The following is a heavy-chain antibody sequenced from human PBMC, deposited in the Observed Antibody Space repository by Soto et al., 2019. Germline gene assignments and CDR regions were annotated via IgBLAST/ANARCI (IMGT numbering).Heavy chain of an antibody. CDR1: GYTFSDYI. J-gene: IGHJ4*01. Sequence: QVQLVQSGAELKKPGASVKISCKASGYTFSDYIITWVRQAPGQGLEWMGWFSDYNGNTNYAQKCLGRVSMTTDTSTSTAYLELKSLTSDDTAVYYCARDSLTYSSPFDYWGQGTLITVSS. V-gene: IGHV1-18*01. D-gene: IGHD6-13*01. CDR2: FSDYNGNT. CDR3: ARDSLTYSSPFDY.